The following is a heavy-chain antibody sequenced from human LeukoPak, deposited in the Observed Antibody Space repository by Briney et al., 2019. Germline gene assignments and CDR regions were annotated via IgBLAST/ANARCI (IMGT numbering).Heavy chain of an antibody. Sequence: PSETLSLTCVVSGYSISSVYYWGWIRQPPGKGLEWIGSIYHSGSTYYNPSLKSRVTISVDTSKNQFSLKLSSVTAADTAVYYCARDLAIAAAGGSGGYNWFDPWGKGTLVTVSS. CDR2: IYHSGST. CDR1: GYSISSVYY. J-gene: IGHJ5*02. V-gene: IGHV4-38-2*02. D-gene: IGHD6-13*01. CDR3: ARDLAIAAAGGSGGYNWFDP.